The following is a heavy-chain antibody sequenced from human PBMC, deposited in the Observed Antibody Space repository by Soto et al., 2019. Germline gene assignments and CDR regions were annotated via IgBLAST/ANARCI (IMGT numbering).Heavy chain of an antibody. V-gene: IGHV1-69*13. CDR1: GGTFGNLI. Sequence: SVKVSCKAAGGTFGNLIMNWVRQPPGQEREWMGGIVSMLGTPTYADKSKGRVRISATGATSATYMELTSLRSEDTAIYYCSGNGADSSCLSYHSGMGVWGQGXTVTVSS. D-gene: IGHD3-16*02. CDR2: IVSMLGTP. J-gene: IGHJ6*02. CDR3: SGNGADSSCLSYHSGMGV.